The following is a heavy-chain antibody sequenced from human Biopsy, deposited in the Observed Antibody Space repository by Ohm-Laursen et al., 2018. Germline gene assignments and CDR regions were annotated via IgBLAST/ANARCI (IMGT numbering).Heavy chain of an antibody. Sequence: GTLSLTCTLSGYSIIPSGPENWSWIRQPPGQGLQYIGFIYSGGNTNYNPSLRSRVTMSVDTSKNQFSLRLNSVTAADTAVYYCARGVRTTGWPYFDYWGQGILVTVSS. CDR2: IYSGGNT. D-gene: IGHD2/OR15-2a*01. CDR1: GYSIIPSGPEN. V-gene: IGHV4-61*01. J-gene: IGHJ4*02. CDR3: ARGVRTTGWPYFDY.